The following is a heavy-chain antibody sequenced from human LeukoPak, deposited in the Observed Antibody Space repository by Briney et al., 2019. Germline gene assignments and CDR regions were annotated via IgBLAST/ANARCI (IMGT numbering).Heavy chain of an antibody. CDR2: IYYSGST. Sequence: SETLSLTCVVSGDSISSGGYSWSWIRQPPGKGLEWIGYIYYSGSTNYNPSLKSRVTISVDTSKNQFSLKLSSVTAADTAVYYCASSSGYLFDIWGQGTMVTVSS. J-gene: IGHJ3*02. CDR3: ASSSGYLFDI. CDR1: GDSISSGGYS. D-gene: IGHD3-22*01. V-gene: IGHV4-61*08.